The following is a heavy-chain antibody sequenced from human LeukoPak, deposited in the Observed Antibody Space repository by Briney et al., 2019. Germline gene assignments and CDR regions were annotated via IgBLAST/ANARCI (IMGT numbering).Heavy chain of an antibody. CDR3: ARLRYYDSSGYYYLGWFDP. V-gene: IGHV4-59*08. J-gene: IGHJ5*02. D-gene: IGHD3-22*01. CDR1: GGSISSYY. Sequence: SETLSLTCTVSGGSISSYYWSWVRRPPGKGLGRIGYIYYSGSTNYNPSLKRGVTILVDTSKRQCSLWLSYVTAADTAVYSCARLRYYDSSGYYYLGWFDPWGQGTLVTVSS. CDR2: IYYSGST.